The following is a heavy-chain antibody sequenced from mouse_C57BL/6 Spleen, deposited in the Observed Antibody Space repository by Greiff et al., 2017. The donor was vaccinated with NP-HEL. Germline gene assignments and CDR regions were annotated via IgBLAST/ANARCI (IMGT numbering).Heavy chain of an antibody. CDR1: GFTFSDYG. V-gene: IGHV5-17*01. Sequence: EVQRVESGGGLVKPGGSLKLSCAASGFTFSDYGMHWVRQAPEQGLEWVAYISSGSSTIYYADTVKGRFTISRDNAKNTLFLQMTSLRSEDTAMYYCARDYYYAMDYWGQGTSVTVSS. CDR3: ARDYYYAMDY. CDR2: ISSGSSTI. J-gene: IGHJ4*01.